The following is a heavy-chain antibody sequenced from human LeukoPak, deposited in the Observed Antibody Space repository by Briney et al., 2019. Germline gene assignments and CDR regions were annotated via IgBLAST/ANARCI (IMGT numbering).Heavy chain of an antibody. D-gene: IGHD1-26*01. CDR1: GFTVSSNY. V-gene: IGHV3-53*01. CDR2: IYSGGST. CDR3: ARGGPRVPNAFDI. J-gene: IGHJ3*02. Sequence: GGSLRLSCAASGFTVSSNYMSWVRQAPGKGLEWVSVIYSGGSTYYADSVKGRFTISRDNSNNTLYLQMNSLRAEDTAVYYCARGGPRVPNAFDIWGQGTMVTVSS.